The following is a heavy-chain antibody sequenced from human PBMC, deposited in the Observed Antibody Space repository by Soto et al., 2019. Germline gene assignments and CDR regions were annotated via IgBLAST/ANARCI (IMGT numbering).Heavy chain of an antibody. CDR2: IYYSGST. V-gene: IGHV4-30-4*01. Sequence: QVQLQESGPGLVKPSQTLSLTCTFSDGSISSGDYYWSWIRQPPGKGLEWIGYIYYSGSTYYNPSLKRRCIISLDTSTNQSSLKLSSVTAADTAVYYCASLKLGYTTFDPWGQGTLVTVSS. CDR1: DGSISSGDYY. J-gene: IGHJ5*02. D-gene: IGHD5-18*01. CDR3: ASLKLGYTTFDP.